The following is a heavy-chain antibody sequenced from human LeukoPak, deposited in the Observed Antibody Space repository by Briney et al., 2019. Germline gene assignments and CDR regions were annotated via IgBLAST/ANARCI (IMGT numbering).Heavy chain of an antibody. Sequence: GGPLRLSCVDSGFTFSNYWMSGVPDAPRGRREGVANTKEDGSMKFYVDSVKGRFTISRDNAKNSLFLQMNSLRAEDTAMYYCVRDGREGYLDNWGQGTLVTVSS. CDR1: GFTFSNYW. CDR2: TKEDGSMK. J-gene: IGHJ4*02. CDR3: VRDGREGYLDN. V-gene: IGHV3-7*01.